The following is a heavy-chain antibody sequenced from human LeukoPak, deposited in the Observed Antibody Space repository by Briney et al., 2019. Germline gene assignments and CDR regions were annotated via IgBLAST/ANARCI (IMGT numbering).Heavy chain of an antibody. J-gene: IGHJ6*02. Sequence: ASVKVSCKASGYTFTTNGISWVRQAPGQGLEWMGWISAYKGNTNYAQKLQGRVTMTTETSTSTAYMELRSLRSDDTAVYYCARQNSSGYYSPHYYYGMDVWGQGTTVTVSS. CDR3: ARQNSSGYYSPHYYYGMDV. CDR2: ISAYKGNT. CDR1: GYTFTTNG. V-gene: IGHV1-18*01. D-gene: IGHD3-22*01.